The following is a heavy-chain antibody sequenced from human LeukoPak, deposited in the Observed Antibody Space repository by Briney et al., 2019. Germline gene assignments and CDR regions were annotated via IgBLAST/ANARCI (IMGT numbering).Heavy chain of an antibody. CDR3: AKGSGYSNGDAIDY. CDR2: ISGSGANT. V-gene: IGHV3-23*01. Sequence: GGSLRLSCAASGFTFSNYVMLWVRQAPGKGLEWVSLISGSGANTYYADSVKGRFTISRDHYKNTVYLQMNSLRAEDTAVYYCAKGSGYSNGDAIDYWGQGTLVTVSS. J-gene: IGHJ4*02. CDR1: GFTFSNYV. D-gene: IGHD5-18*01.